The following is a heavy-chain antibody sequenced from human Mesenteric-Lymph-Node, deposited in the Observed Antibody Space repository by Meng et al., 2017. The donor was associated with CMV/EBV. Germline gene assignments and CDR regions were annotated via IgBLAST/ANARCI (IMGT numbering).Heavy chain of an antibody. CDR2: IWYDGSNK. CDR1: GFTFSSYG. V-gene: IGHV3-33*06. CDR3: AKDEFGGYCTNGVCSGRYYYYYGMDV. D-gene: IGHD2-8*01. Sequence: GESLKISCAASGFTFSSYGMHWVRQAPGKGLEWVAAIWYDGSNKYYADSVKGRFTISRDNSKNTLYLQMNSLRAEDTAVYYCAKDEFGGYCTNGVCSGRYYYYYGMDVWGQGTTVTVSS. J-gene: IGHJ6*02.